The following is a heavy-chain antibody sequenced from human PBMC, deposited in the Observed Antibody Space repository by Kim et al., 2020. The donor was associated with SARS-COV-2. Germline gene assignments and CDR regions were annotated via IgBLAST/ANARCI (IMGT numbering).Heavy chain of an antibody. CDR3: ASKYGRAYYYDSSGYYPQD. Sequence: SETLSLTCTVSGGSISSSSYYWGWIRQPPGKGLEWIGSIYYSGSTYYNPSLKSRVTISVDTSKNQFSLKLSSVTAADTAVYYCASKYGRAYYYDSSGYYPQDWGQGTLVTVSS. D-gene: IGHD3-22*01. J-gene: IGHJ4*02. CDR2: IYYSGST. V-gene: IGHV4-39*01. CDR1: GGSISSSSYY.